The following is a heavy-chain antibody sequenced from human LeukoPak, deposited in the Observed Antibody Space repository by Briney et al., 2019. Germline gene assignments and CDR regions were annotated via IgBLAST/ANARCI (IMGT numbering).Heavy chain of an antibody. CDR2: IIPIFGTA. V-gene: IGHV1-69*01. Sequence: ASVKVSCKASGGTFSSYAISWVRQAPGQGLEWMGGIIPIFGTANYAQKFQGRVTITADESTSTAYMELSSLRSEDTAVYYCARAPDYYDSSGYFDYFDYWGQGTLVTVSS. CDR3: ARAPDYYDSSGYFDYFDY. D-gene: IGHD3-22*01. J-gene: IGHJ4*02. CDR1: GGTFSSYA.